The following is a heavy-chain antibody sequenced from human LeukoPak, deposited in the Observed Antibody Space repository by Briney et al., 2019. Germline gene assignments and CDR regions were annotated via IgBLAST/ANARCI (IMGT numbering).Heavy chain of an antibody. CDR3: AYSSSCYRNFDY. J-gene: IGHJ4*02. Sequence: SETLSLTCTVSGGSINRYYWNWIRQPPRKGLEWIGYIYYSGSTNYNPSLKSRVTISVDTSKNQFSLKLSSVTAADTAVYYCAYSSSCYRNFDYWGQGTLVTVSS. CDR1: GGSINRYY. CDR2: IYYSGST. D-gene: IGHD6-13*01. V-gene: IGHV4-59*01.